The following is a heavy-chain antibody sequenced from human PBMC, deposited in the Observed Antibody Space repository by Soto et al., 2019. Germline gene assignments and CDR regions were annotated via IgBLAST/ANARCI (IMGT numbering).Heavy chain of an antibody. V-gene: IGHV1-69*08. Sequence: QVQLVQSGAEVKKPGSSVKVSCKASGGTFSSYTISWVRQAPGQGLEWMGRIIPILGIANYAQKFQGRVTITADKSTSTAYMELSSLRSEYMTVYYCLRDRRWEPADYWGQGTLVTVSS. D-gene: IGHD1-26*01. CDR2: IIPILGIA. J-gene: IGHJ4*02. CDR1: GGTFSSYT. CDR3: LRDRRWEPADY.